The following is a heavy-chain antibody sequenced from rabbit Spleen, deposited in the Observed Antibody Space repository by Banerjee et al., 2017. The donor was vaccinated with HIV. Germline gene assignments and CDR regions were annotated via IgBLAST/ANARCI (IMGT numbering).Heavy chain of an antibody. Sequence: QSLEESGGDLVKPGASLALTCTASGFSFSSSYWICWVRQAPGKGLKWIACINTWSGRPVYATWAKGRFTISRTSSTTVTLRMTSLTAADRATYFCARDLVGVIGWNFYLWGPGTLVTVS. V-gene: IGHV1S40*01. CDR1: GFSFSSSYW. D-gene: IGHD1-1*01. J-gene: IGHJ4*01. CDR3: ARDLVGVIGWNFYL. CDR2: INTWSGRP.